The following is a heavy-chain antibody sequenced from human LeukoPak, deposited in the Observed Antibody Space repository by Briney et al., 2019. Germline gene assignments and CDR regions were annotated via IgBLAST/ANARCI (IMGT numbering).Heavy chain of an antibody. CDR3: ASPYYASLFNMDV. V-gene: IGHV3-53*01. D-gene: IGHD3-22*01. Sequence: GGSLRLSCAASGFTVSSNYMSWVRQAPGKGLEWVSVIYSGGSTYYADSVKGRFTISRDNSKNTLYLQMNSLRAEDTAVYYCASPYYASLFNMDVWGQGTTVTVSS. J-gene: IGHJ6*02. CDR2: IYSGGST. CDR1: GFTVSSNY.